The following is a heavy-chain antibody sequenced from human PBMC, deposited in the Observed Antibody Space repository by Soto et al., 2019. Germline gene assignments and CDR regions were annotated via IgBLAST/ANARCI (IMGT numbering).Heavy chain of an antibody. D-gene: IGHD2-21*01. Sequence: PGESLKISCAASGFDFSNAWMHWVRQAPGKGLVWVSHVNSDGTITTYADSVKGRFTISRDNAKNTVYLQMNSLRVEDSAVYYCTRDQAYSSAAWGQGTPVTVS. CDR1: GFDFSNAW. V-gene: IGHV3-74*01. CDR3: TRDQAYSSAA. CDR2: VNSDGTIT. J-gene: IGHJ5*02.